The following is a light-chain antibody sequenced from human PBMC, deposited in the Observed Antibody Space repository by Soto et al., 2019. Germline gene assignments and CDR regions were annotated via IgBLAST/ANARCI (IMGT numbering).Light chain of an antibody. CDR1: QTVSSSY. V-gene: IGKV3-20*01. Sequence: VLTKSPGTLSLAPGQRATLSCRASQTVSSSYLAWYQQKPGQAPRLLIYGASTRATGIPDRFSGSVSGTDFTLHISGLEAEDLDLYYFQPYGSSSVTFGQGTKVEIK. J-gene: IGKJ1*01. CDR3: QPYGSSSVT. CDR2: GAS.